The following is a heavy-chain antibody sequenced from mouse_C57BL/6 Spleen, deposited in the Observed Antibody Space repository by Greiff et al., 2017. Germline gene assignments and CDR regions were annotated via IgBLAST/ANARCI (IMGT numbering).Heavy chain of an antibody. D-gene: IGHD1-1*01. V-gene: IGHV1-15*01. CDR2: FDPETGGT. CDR3: TRSLISLDY. J-gene: IGHJ2*01. CDR1: GYTFTDYE. Sequence: VQLQQSGAELVRPGASVTLSCKASGYTFTDYEMHWVKQTPVHGLEWIGAFDPETGGTAYNQKFKGKAILTADKSSSTAYMELRSLTSEDSAVYYYTRSLISLDYGGQGTTLTVSS.